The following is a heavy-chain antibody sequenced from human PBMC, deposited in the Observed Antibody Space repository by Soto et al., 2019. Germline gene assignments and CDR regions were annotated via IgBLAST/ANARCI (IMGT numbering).Heavy chain of an antibody. D-gene: IGHD3-16*01. V-gene: IGHV4-59*01. CDR2: IYYSGST. J-gene: IGHJ4*02. CDR1: GGSISSYY. CDR3: ARDAPDIFTCYPKYDFYY. Sequence: PSETLFFTCTVSGGSISSYYWSLILQPPGKRLEEIGYIYYSGSTNYNPSLKSRGTIPVDTSKNHCSLKMSSVTAAATAVYYRARDAPDIFTCYPKYDFYYWGQGTLVTVSS.